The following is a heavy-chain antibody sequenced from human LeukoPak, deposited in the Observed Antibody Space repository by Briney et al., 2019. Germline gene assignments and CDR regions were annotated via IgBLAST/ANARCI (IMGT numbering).Heavy chain of an antibody. CDR1: GFTSGDYG. D-gene: IGHD6-25*01. CDR3: AKDLTAATLDDY. V-gene: IGHV3-23*01. J-gene: IGHJ4*02. Sequence: GGSLRLSCAASGFTSGDYGMGWVRQAPGKGLEWVSSISANGRNTYYADSVKGRFTISRDNSKNTLYLQMNSLRAEDTAVYYCAKDLTAATLDDYWGQGTLVTVSS. CDR2: ISANGRNT.